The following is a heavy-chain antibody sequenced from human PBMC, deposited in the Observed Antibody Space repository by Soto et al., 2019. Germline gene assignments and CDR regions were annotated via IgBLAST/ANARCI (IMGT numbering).Heavy chain of an antibody. CDR1: GGSFSPNH. CDR3: ARSTEIATTKFDY. D-gene: IGHD2-21*01. V-gene: IGHV4-34*01. CDR2: INHRGIT. J-gene: IGHJ4*02. Sequence: QVQVHQWGAGLLKPSETLSLTCAVYGGSFSPNHWSWIRQPPGKGLEWIGDINHRGITNYNPSLKSRVTMSIDTSKNEFSRKLRSVTAADTAVYYCARSTEIATTKFDYWGQGTLVTVSS.